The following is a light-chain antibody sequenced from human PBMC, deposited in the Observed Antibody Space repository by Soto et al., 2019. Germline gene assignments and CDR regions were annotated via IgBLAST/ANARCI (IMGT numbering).Light chain of an antibody. CDR1: SSDVGGYNY. Sequence: QSALTQPPSASGSPGQSVTISCTGTSSDVGGYNYVSWYQQHPGKAPILLIYEVSERPSGVPDRFSGSRSGNTASLTVSGLQAEDEADYYCSSYAGSSSYVFGTGTKLTVL. CDR2: EVS. V-gene: IGLV2-8*01. J-gene: IGLJ1*01. CDR3: SSYAGSSSYV.